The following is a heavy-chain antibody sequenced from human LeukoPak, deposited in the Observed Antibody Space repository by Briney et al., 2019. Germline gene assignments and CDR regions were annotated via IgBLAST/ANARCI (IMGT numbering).Heavy chain of an antibody. J-gene: IGHJ4*02. CDR1: GFTFNSYE. CDR3: ARENYYDSSGYLDYFDY. D-gene: IGHD3-22*01. CDR2: ISSSDSTI. V-gene: IGHV3-48*03. Sequence: GGSLRLSCAASGFTFNSYEINCVRDARGKGLEGFSYISSSDSTIYYADSVKGRFTISRDNGKNSLYLQMKRLRAEDTAVYYCARENYYDSSGYLDYFDYWGQGTLVTVSS.